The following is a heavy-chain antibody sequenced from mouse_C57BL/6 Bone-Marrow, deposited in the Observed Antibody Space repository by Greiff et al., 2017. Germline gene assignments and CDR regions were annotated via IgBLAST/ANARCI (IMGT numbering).Heavy chain of an antibody. CDR1: GFNIKDDY. CDR2: IDPENGDT. CDR3: TTVDYYNY. D-gene: IGHD1-1*01. V-gene: IGHV14-4*01. J-gene: IGHJ2*01. Sequence: VQLKESGAELVRPGASVKLSCTASGFNIKDDYMHWVKQRPEQGLEWIGWIDPENGDTEYASKFQGKATITADTSSNTAYLQLSSLTSEDTAVYYSTTVDYYNYWGQGTTLTVSS.